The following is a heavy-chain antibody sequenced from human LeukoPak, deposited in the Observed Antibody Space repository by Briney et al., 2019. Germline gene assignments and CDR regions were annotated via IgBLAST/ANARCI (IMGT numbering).Heavy chain of an antibody. J-gene: IGHJ4*02. Sequence: PSETLSLTCTVSGGSISSYYWSWIRQPPGKGLEWIGYIYYSGSTNYNPSLKSRVTISVDTSKNQFSLKLSSVTAADTAVYYCAREGMDTTFDYWGQGTLVTVSS. CDR2: IYYSGST. CDR1: GGSISSYY. CDR3: AREGMDTTFDY. D-gene: IGHD5-18*01. V-gene: IGHV4-59*01.